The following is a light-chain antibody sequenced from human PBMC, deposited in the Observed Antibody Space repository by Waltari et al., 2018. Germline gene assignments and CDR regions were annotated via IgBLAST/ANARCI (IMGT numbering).Light chain of an antibody. Sequence: VMTQSPATLSVSPGERATLSYRASQNVNSNVAWYQQKPGQAPRLLIYGASSTATGIPARFSGSGSGTEFTLTISSLQSEDFAVYYCHQYNNWPPYTFGQGTKLEIK. CDR3: HQYNNWPPYT. CDR1: QNVNSN. CDR2: GAS. V-gene: IGKV3-15*01. J-gene: IGKJ2*01.